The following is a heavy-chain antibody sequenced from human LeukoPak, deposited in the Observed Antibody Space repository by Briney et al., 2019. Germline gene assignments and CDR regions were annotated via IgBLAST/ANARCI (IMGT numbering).Heavy chain of an antibody. Sequence: GASVKVSCKASGYTFTGYYMHWVRQAPGQGLEWMGRINPNSGGTNYAQKFQGRVTMTRDTSISTAYMELSGLRSDDTAVYYCARVIAVAGPTFDYWGQGTLVTVSS. D-gene: IGHD6-19*01. J-gene: IGHJ4*02. CDR2: INPNSGGT. V-gene: IGHV1-2*06. CDR1: GYTFTGYY. CDR3: ARVIAVAGPTFDY.